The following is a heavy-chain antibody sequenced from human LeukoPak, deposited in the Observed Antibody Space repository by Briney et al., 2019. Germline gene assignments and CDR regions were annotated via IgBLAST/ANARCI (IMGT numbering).Heavy chain of an antibody. D-gene: IGHD3-22*01. CDR3: AREVMRDYYDSSGHP. CDR1: GGTFSSYA. Sequence: VASVKVSCKASGGTFSSYAISWVRQAPGQGLEWMGRIIPILGIANYAQKFQGRVTITADNSTSTAYMELSSLRSEDTAVYYCAREVMRDYYDSSGHPWGQGTLVTVSS. J-gene: IGHJ5*02. V-gene: IGHV1-69*04. CDR2: IIPILGIA.